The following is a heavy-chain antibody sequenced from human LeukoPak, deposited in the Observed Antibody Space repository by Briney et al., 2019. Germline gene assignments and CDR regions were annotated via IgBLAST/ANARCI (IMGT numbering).Heavy chain of an antibody. CDR3: ARSRWSGSPFDY. D-gene: IGHD3-3*01. CDR1: GGSFSGYY. V-gene: IGHV4-34*01. J-gene: IGHJ4*02. CDR2: INHSGST. Sequence: PSETLSLTCAVYGGSFSGYYWSWIRQPPGKGLEWIGEINHSGSTNYNPSLKSRVTISVDTSKNQFSLKLSSVTAADTAVYCCARSRWSGSPFDYWGQGTLVTVSS.